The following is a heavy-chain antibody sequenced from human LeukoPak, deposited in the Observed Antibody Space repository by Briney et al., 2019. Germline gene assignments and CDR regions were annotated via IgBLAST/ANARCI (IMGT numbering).Heavy chain of an antibody. J-gene: IGHJ4*02. D-gene: IGHD6-13*01. Sequence: AGGSLRLSCAASGFTFSSYEMNWVRQAPGKGLEWVSYISSSGSTIYYADSVKGRFTISRDSAKNSLYLQMNSLRAEDTAVYYCARGPYSSNWYVDYWGQGTLVTVAS. CDR2: ISSSGSTI. CDR3: ARGPYSSNWYVDY. V-gene: IGHV3-48*03. CDR1: GFTFSSYE.